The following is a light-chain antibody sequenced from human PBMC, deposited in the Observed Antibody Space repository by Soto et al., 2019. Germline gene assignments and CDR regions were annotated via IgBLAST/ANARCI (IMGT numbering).Light chain of an antibody. CDR3: QQRNHWPWT. CDR1: QSVSSY. J-gene: IGKJ1*01. CDR2: DAS. V-gene: IGKV3-11*01. Sequence: ELVLTQSPDTLYLSPGARATLSCRASQSVSSYLAWYQQKPGQAPSLLIYDASIRVTGIPARFSGSESGTDFTLTIGSLEPEDGEVYDGQQRNHWPWTFGQGTKVDIK.